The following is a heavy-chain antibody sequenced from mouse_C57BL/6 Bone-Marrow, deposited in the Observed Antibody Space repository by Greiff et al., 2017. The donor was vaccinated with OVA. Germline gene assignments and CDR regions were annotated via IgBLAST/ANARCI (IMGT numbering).Heavy chain of an antibody. CDR2: IFPGSGST. CDR3: ARGLPSSWFAY. Sequence: VQLQQSGPELVRPGASVKISCKAPGYTFTSHWMQWVRQRPGQGLEWIGEIFPGSGSTYYNEKFKGKATLTVDTSSSTAYMRLSSLTSEDSAVFFWARGLPSSWFAYWGQGTLVTVSA. D-gene: IGHD2-2*01. J-gene: IGHJ3*01. CDR1: GYTFTSHW. V-gene: IGHV1-56*01.